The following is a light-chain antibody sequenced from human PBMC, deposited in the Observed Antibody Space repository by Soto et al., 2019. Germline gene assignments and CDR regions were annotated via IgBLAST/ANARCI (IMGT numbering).Light chain of an antibody. J-gene: IGKJ5*01. CDR1: QSVSSY. CDR3: QQRSNWPRPT. V-gene: IGKV3-11*01. Sequence: EIVLTQSPATLSLSPGERATLSCGASQSVSSYLAWYQQKPGQAPRLLIYDASNRATGIPARFSGSGSGTDFTRTISSLEPEDFAVYYCQQRSNWPRPTFGQGTRLEIK. CDR2: DAS.